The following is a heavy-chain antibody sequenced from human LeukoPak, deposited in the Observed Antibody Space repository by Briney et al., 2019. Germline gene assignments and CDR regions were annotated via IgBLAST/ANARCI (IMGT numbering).Heavy chain of an antibody. Sequence: PSETLSLTCAVYGGSFSGYYWSWIRQPPGKGLEWIGEINHSGSTNYNPSLKSRVTISVDTSKNQFSLRLSSVTAADTAVYYCASGATVTTHYLDYWGQGTLVTVSS. CDR1: GGSFSGYY. CDR2: INHSGST. D-gene: IGHD4-17*01. J-gene: IGHJ4*02. V-gene: IGHV4-34*01. CDR3: ASGATVTTHYLDY.